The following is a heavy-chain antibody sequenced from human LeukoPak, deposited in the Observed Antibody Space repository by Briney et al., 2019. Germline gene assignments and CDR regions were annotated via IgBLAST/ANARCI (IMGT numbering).Heavy chain of an antibody. CDR3: AREYSGSYYYGIDV. V-gene: IGHV3-48*01. CDR1: GFTFSSHS. CDR2: ISSSSSTI. J-gene: IGHJ6*02. Sequence: GGSLRLSCAASGFTFSSHSMNGVRQAPGKGLEWVAYISSSSSTIYYADSVKGRFTFSRDNAKNTLYLQMHSLRAEDTAVYYCAREYSGSYYYGIDVWGQGTTVTVSS. D-gene: IGHD1-26*01.